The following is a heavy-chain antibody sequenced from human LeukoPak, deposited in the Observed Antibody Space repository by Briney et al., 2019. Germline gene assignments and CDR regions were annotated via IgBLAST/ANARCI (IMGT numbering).Heavy chain of an antibody. CDR3: ARGARGYYDFWSGYLGGIRAQSIDY. D-gene: IGHD3-3*01. J-gene: IGHJ4*02. Sequence: ASVKVSCKASGYTFTRYDINWERQATGRWLEWMGWMNPNSGITGYAQKFQGRVTMTRNTSISTAYMELSSLRSEDTAVYYCARGARGYYDFWSGYLGGIRAQSIDYWGQGTLVTVSS. CDR1: GYTFTRYD. CDR2: MNPNSGIT. V-gene: IGHV1-8*01.